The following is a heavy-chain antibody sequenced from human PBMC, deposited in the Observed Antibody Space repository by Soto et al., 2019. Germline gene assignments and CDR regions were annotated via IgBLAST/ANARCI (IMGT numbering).Heavy chain of an antibody. J-gene: IGHJ4*02. D-gene: IGHD3-22*01. CDR1: GGSISSGDYY. V-gene: IGHV4-30-4*01. Sequence: LSLTCTVSGGSISSGDYYWSWIRQPPGKGLEWIGYIYYSGSTYYNPSLKSRVTISVDTSKNQFSLKLSSVTAADTAVYYCASHGGYYDSSGYYYSYFDYWGQGTLVTVSS. CDR2: IYYSGST. CDR3: ASHGGYYDSSGYYYSYFDY.